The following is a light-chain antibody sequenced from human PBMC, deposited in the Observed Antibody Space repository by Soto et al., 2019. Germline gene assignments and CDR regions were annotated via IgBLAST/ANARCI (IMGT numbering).Light chain of an antibody. V-gene: IGLV2-14*03. CDR2: DVY. Sequence: QSALTQPASVSGSPGQSITLSCTGTSGDVGGHNAVSWYQQHPGKAPKLLIYDVYNRPSGASNRFAGSKSGNTASLTISGLQAEDEADNYCSSYERSGAYVFGTGTKLTVL. CDR3: SSYERSGAYV. J-gene: IGLJ1*01. CDR1: SGDVGGHNA.